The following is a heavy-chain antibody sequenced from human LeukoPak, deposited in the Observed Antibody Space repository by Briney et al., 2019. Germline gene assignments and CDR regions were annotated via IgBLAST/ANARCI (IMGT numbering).Heavy chain of an antibody. J-gene: IGHJ5*02. CDR1: GGSFSGYY. CDR2: INHSGTT. Sequence: SETLSLMGAVYGGSFSGYYWSCIRHPPGKGLEWIGEINHSGTTNYHPSLKSRVTISVDTSKNQFSLKLSSVIAADTAVYYCARLTTVTRMYNWFDPWGQGTLVTVSS. D-gene: IGHD4-17*01. CDR3: ARLTTVTRMYNWFDP. V-gene: IGHV4-34*01.